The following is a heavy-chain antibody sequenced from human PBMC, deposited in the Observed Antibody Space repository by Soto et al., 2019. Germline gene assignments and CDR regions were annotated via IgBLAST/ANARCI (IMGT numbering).Heavy chain of an antibody. V-gene: IGHV3-30-3*01. CDR2: ISKGGSNL. D-gene: IGHD6-19*01. CDR1: GFTLSSYA. CDR3: AREVEYTSAFGISSSFDY. J-gene: IGHJ4*02. Sequence: GGSLRLSCAASGFTLSSYAIHWVRQAPGKGLEWVTVISKGGSNLYFADSVKGRFTISRDNSKNTLYLQMNSLRSEDTAIYYCAREVEYTSAFGISSSFDYWGQGTLVTVSS.